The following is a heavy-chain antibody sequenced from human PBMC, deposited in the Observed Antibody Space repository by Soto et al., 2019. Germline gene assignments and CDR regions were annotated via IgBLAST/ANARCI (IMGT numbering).Heavy chain of an antibody. Sequence: LRLSCAASGFTFSSYEMDWVRQAPGKGLEWVSYISSSGRKIYYADSVKGRFTISRDNADNSLYLQMNGLRVEDTAVYYCVRDSGGGGSDLVHFNYWGQGTLVTVSS. CDR3: VRDSGGGGSDLVHFNY. D-gene: IGHD5-12*01. CDR1: GFTFSSYE. J-gene: IGHJ4*02. V-gene: IGHV3-48*03. CDR2: ISSSGRKI.